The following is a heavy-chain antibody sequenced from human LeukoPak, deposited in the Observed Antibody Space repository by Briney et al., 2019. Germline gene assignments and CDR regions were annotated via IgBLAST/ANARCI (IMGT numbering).Heavy chain of an antibody. CDR1: GGSFSGYY. Sequence: PSETLSLTCAVYGGSFSGYYWSWIRQPPGKGLEWIGGINHSASTNYNPSLKSRVTISVDTSKNQFSLKLSSVTAADTAVYYCARGRKRYCSSTSCYGHYYYYYGMDVWGQGTTVTVSS. D-gene: IGHD2-2*01. CDR3: ARGRKRYCSSTSCYGHYYYYYGMDV. V-gene: IGHV4-34*01. CDR2: INHSAST. J-gene: IGHJ6*02.